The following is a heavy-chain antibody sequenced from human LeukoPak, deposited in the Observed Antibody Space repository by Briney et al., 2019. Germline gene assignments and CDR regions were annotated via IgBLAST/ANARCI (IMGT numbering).Heavy chain of an antibody. J-gene: IGHJ4*02. CDR2: ISYDGSNK. CDR1: GFTFSSYA. CDR3: AIKQNSGSYYS. V-gene: IGHV3-30-3*01. D-gene: IGHD1-26*01. Sequence: GGSLRLSCAASGFTFSSYAMHWVRQAPGKGLEWVAVISYDGSNKYYADSVKGRFTISRDNSKNTLYLQMNSLRAEDTAVYYCAIKQNSGSYYSWGQGTLVTVSS.